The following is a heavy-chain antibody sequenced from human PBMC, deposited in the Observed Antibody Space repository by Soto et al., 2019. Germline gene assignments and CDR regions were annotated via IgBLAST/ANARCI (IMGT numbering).Heavy chain of an antibody. D-gene: IGHD3-22*01. CDR2: IKSDGSGT. J-gene: IGHJ4*02. Sequence: EVQLVESGGGLVQPGASLTLSCAASGFTFSSYWMHWVRQAPGKGLVWVSRIKSDGSGTYYADSVKGRLTISRDNAKNPLYLQMSSPSVEDTAVYFCARGDGERYDGNGYLGRHWGQGTLVTVSS. CDR1: GFTFSSYW. CDR3: ARGDGERYDGNGYLGRH. V-gene: IGHV3-74*01.